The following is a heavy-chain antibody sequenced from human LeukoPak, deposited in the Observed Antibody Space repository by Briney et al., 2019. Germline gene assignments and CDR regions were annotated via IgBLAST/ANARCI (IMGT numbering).Heavy chain of an antibody. CDR3: ARGRLGCSGGNCYRNWFDP. V-gene: IGHV4-34*01. Sequence: SETLSLTCVAYGGSFSGYYWSWIRQPPGKGLEWIGEINHSGSTNYNPSLKSRVTISVDTSKNQFSLKLSSVTAADTAVYYCARGRLGCSGGNCYRNWFDPWGQGTLVTVSS. J-gene: IGHJ5*02. D-gene: IGHD2-15*01. CDR1: GGSFSGYY. CDR2: INHSGST.